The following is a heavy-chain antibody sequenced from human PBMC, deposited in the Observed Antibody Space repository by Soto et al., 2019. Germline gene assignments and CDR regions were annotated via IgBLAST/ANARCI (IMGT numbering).Heavy chain of an antibody. Sequence: HEHLVQSGAEVKRPGASLKVSCKASGYSFTGYYIHWVRQAPGQGLEWMGWINPDSGATNYAQNFQGKVPLTSDTSISTATMDLTSPTSDDTAVYYCARAAYGTGGYPCADFDDWGQGTPVIVSS. CDR1: GYSFTGYY. V-gene: IGHV1-2*02. CDR3: ARAAYGTGGYPCADFDD. D-gene: IGHD3-22*01. CDR2: INPDSGAT. J-gene: IGHJ4*02.